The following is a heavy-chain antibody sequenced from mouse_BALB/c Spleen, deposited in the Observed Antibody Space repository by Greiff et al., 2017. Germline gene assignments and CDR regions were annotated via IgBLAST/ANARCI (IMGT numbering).Heavy chain of an antibody. Sequence: LVESGPELVKPGASVKVSCKASGYAFTSYNMYWVKQSHGKSLEWIGYIDPYNGGTSYNQKFKGKATLTVDKSSSTAYMHLNSLTSEDSAVYYCARRYGSSYWYFDVWGAGTTVTVSS. CDR3: ARRYGSSYWYFDV. CDR1: GYAFTSYN. J-gene: IGHJ1*01. D-gene: IGHD1-1*01. V-gene: IGHV1S135*01. CDR2: IDPYNGGT.